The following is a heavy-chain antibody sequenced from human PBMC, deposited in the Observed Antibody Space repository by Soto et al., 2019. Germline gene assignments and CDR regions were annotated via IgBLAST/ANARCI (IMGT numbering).Heavy chain of an antibody. J-gene: IGHJ4*02. V-gene: IGHV4-31*03. CDR1: GGSTSSGLHY. CDR2: IYNTGST. CDR3: ARGMPYYFDY. Sequence: PSETLSLTCTVSGGSTSSGLHYWSWIRQRPGKGLEWIAYIYNTGSTYYNPSLKSRITISVDTSNNQFSLKMSSVTAADTAVYYCARGMPYYFDYWGQGSLVTVSS. D-gene: IGHD2-2*01.